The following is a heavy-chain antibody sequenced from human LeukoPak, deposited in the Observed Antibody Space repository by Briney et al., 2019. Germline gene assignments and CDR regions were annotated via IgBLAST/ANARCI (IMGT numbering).Heavy chain of an antibody. D-gene: IGHD3-22*01. CDR2: IYSDGRS. CDR3: ASGIVEGGYFSGPVEY. J-gene: IGHJ4*02. CDR1: GFTVTSNY. V-gene: IGHV3-53*01. Sequence: GGSLRLSCAASGFTVTSNYMSWVRQAPGKGLEWVSIIYSDGRSFFADSVKGRFTISRDTSKNTLYLQMNSLRAADTAVYYCASGIVEGGYFSGPVEYWGQGILVTVSS.